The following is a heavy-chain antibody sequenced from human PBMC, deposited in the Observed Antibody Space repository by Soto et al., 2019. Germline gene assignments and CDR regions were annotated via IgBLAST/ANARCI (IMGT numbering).Heavy chain of an antibody. J-gene: IGHJ4*02. V-gene: IGHV4-59*08. CDR2: IYYSGST. D-gene: IGHD6-13*01. CDR3: AARRGYGGSSSWYYFDY. Sequence: QVQLQESGPGLVKPSETLSLTCTVSGGSISSYYWSWIRQPPGKGLEWIGYIYYSGSTNYNPSLKSRVTISVDTSKNQFSLKLSSVTAADTAVYYCAARRGYGGSSSWYYFDYWGQGTLVTVSS. CDR1: GGSISSYY.